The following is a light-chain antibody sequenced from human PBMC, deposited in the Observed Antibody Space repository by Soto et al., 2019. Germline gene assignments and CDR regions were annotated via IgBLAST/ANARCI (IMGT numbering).Light chain of an antibody. J-gene: IGKJ1*01. CDR2: AAS. V-gene: IGKV3-20*01. CDR1: QSISSSY. CDR3: QHYGTSPTWT. Sequence: EIVLTQSPGTLSLSPGERATLSCRASQSISSSYLAWYQQTPGQAPRFLIYAASSRATGIPDRFSGSGSGTDFTLTISRLEPEDFAVYYCQHYGTSPTWTFGQGTKVEIK.